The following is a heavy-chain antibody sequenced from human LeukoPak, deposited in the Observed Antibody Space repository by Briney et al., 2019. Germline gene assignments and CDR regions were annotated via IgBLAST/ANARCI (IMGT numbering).Heavy chain of an antibody. CDR3: ARTYYYDSSGYFHLDY. CDR1: GYTFTGYY. J-gene: IGHJ4*02. D-gene: IGHD3-22*01. CDR2: IIPIFGTA. Sequence: GASVKVSCKASGYTFTGYYLHWVRQAPGQGLEWMGGIIPIFGTANYAQKFQGRVTITADESTSTAYMELSSLRSEDTAVYYCARTYYYDSSGYFHLDYWGQGTLVTVSS. V-gene: IGHV1-69*13.